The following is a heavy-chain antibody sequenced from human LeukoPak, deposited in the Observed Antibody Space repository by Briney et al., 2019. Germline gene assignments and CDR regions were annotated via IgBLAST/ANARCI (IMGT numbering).Heavy chain of an antibody. Sequence: GGSLRLSCVASGFTFSSYGMSWVRQAPGKGLEWVSGIDGSGGGTDYADSVKGRFTISRDNSKSALYLQMNSLRAEDTAVYYCAKDVVSGWYHDYWGQGTLVTVSS. J-gene: IGHJ4*02. D-gene: IGHD6-19*01. CDR1: GFTFSSYG. CDR2: IDGSGGGT. CDR3: AKDVVSGWYHDY. V-gene: IGHV3-23*01.